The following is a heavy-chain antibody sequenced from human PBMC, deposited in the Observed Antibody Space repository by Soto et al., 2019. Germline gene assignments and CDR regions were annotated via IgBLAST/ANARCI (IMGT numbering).Heavy chain of an antibody. CDR3: AKDPHWPLGGMDV. CDR2: ISGRGGST. V-gene: IGHV3-23*01. J-gene: IGHJ6*02. Sequence: GKGLEWVSAISGRGGSTYYADSVKGRFTISRDNSKNTLYLQMNSLRAEDTAVYYCAKDPHWPLGGMDVWCQGITVTVS.